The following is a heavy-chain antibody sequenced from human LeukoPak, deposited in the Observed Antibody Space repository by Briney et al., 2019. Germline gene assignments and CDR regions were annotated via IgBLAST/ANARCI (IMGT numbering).Heavy chain of an antibody. Sequence: PSETLSLICTVSGVSISSYYWSWIRQPPGKGLEWIAYIYYSGGTNYNPSLKSRVTISVDTSKNHFSLKLSSVTAADTAVYFCARGSYYSDSSGSGVFDYWGQGTLVTVSS. V-gene: IGHV4-59*01. CDR1: GVSISSYY. J-gene: IGHJ4*02. CDR3: ARGSYYSDSSGSGVFDY. CDR2: IYYSGGT. D-gene: IGHD3-22*01.